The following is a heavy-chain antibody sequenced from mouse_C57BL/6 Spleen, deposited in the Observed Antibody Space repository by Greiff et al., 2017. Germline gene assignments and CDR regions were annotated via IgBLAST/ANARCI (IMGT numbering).Heavy chain of an antibody. CDR2: INPYNGGT. Sequence: VQLQQSGPVLVKPGASVKMSCKASGYTFTDYYMNWVKQSHGKSLEWIGVINPYNGGTSYNQKFKGKATLTVDKSSSTAYMELNSLTSEDSAVXYGARSLYGGVYFDYWGQGTTLTVSS. CDR1: GYTFTDYY. D-gene: IGHD1-1*01. J-gene: IGHJ2*01. CDR3: ARSLYGGVYFDY. V-gene: IGHV1-19*01.